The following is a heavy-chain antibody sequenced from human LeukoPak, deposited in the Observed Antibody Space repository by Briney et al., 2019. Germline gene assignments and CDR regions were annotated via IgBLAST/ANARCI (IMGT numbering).Heavy chain of an antibody. J-gene: IGHJ4*02. CDR2: IYPGDSDT. D-gene: IGHD3-9*01. V-gene: IGHV5-51*01. CDR3: ARGYDILTGYGYYFDY. CDR1: GYSFTSYW. Sequence: GESLKISCKGFGYSFTSYWIGWVRQMPGKGLEWMGIIYPGDSDTRYSPSFQGQVTISADKSIGTAYLQWSSLKASDTAMYYCARGYDILTGYGYYFDYWGQGTLVTVSS.